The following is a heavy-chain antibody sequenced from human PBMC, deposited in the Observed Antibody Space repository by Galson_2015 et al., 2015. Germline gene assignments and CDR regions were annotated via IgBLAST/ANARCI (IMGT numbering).Heavy chain of an antibody. V-gene: IGHV3-9*01. CDR3: AKDLNYGSGSYWGPVDY. CDR2: ISWNSGSI. J-gene: IGHJ4*02. Sequence: SLRLSCAASGFTFDDYAMHWVRQAPGKGLEWVSGISWNSGSIGYADSVKGRFTISRDNAKNSLYLQMNSLRAEDTALYCCAKDLNYGSGSYWGPVDYWGQGTLVTVSS. CDR1: GFTFDDYA. D-gene: IGHD3-10*01.